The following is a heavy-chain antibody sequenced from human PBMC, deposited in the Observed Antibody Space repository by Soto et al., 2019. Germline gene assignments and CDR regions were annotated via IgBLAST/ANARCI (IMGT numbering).Heavy chain of an antibody. CDR1: GVSISSRGYY. CDR2: ISYSGTT. CDR3: ARAWARNYDSSGYPDY. Sequence: QVQLQESGPGLVKPSQTLSLTCSVSGVSISSRGYYWSWIRQHPGKGLEWIGYISYSGTTYYNPSLKSRLIVSVDTSKSQFSLNLSSVTAADSAVYYCARAWARNYDSSGYPDYWGQGILVTVSS. J-gene: IGHJ4*02. D-gene: IGHD3-22*01. V-gene: IGHV4-31*03.